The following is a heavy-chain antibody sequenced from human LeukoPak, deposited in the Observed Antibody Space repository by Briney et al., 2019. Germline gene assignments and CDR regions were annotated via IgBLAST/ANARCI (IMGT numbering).Heavy chain of an antibody. CDR3: ARDRPNYYGSDGHYYRRDGDY. J-gene: IGHJ4*02. Sequence: GGSLRLSCAASGFTFSIYAMSWVRQASGKGLQWVSSITSRGESTWYVDSVKGRFTITRDNSENTLYLQMHSLRAEDTAVYYCARDRPNYYGSDGHYYRRDGDYWGRGTLVSVSS. D-gene: IGHD3-22*01. V-gene: IGHV3-23*01. CDR1: GFTFSIYA. CDR2: ITSRGEST.